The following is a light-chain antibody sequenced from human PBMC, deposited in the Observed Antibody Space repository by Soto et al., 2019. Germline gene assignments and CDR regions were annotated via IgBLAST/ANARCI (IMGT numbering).Light chain of an antibody. CDR2: ATA. CDR3: QQSYRTPAIT. V-gene: IGKV1-39*01. CDR1: ESISGY. Sequence: DIQMTQSPSSLSASVGDRVTITCRASESISGYLNWFQQKPGKAPKLLIYATASLQSGVPSRFSGSGSWTDFTLTISSLQPEDYATYYCQQSYRTPAITFGQGTRLDIK. J-gene: IGKJ5*01.